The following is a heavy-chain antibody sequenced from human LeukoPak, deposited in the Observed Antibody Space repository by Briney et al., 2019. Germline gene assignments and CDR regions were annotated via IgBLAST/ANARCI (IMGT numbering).Heavy chain of an antibody. V-gene: IGHV3-21*01. CDR1: GFTFGDHA. J-gene: IGHJ4*02. Sequence: PGWSLRLSCIGSGFTFGDHAMSWVRQTPGKGLEWVSSISSSSSYIYYADSVKGRFTISRDNAKNSLYLQMNSLRAEDTAVYYCARDLRLGYPFAYWGQGPLVPVPS. CDR3: ARDLRLGYPFAY. CDR2: ISSSSSYI. D-gene: IGHD5-12*01.